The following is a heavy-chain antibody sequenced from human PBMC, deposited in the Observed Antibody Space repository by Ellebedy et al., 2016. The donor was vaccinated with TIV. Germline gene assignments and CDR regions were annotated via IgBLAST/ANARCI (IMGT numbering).Heavy chain of an antibody. CDR1: GYTFIDYH. D-gene: IGHD6-19*01. Sequence: AASVKVSCKTSGYTFIDYHIHWARQAPGQGLEWRGWINAKRGATIYVQKFHDRVTMTRDMSISTAFLEVTGLTSDDTAVYYCARNGVSGWSDFDYWGQGTLVTVSS. J-gene: IGHJ4*02. CDR3: ARNGVSGWSDFDY. V-gene: IGHV1-2*02. CDR2: INAKRGAT.